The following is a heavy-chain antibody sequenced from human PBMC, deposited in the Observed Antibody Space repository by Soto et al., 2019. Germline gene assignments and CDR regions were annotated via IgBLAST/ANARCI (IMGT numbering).Heavy chain of an antibody. Sequence: GGSLRLSCAASGSTFSDYYMSWIRQAPGKGLEWVSYISSSDSIIYYADSVKGRFTISRDNAKNSLYLQMNSLRAEDTAVYYCARDLGYYDSSGYFDYWGQGTLVTVS. CDR3: ARDLGYYDSSGYFDY. V-gene: IGHV3-11*01. D-gene: IGHD3-22*01. CDR1: GSTFSDYY. J-gene: IGHJ4*02. CDR2: ISSSDSII.